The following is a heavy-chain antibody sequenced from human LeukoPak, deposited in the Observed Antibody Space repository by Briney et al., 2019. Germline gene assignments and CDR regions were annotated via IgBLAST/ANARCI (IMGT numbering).Heavy chain of an antibody. Sequence: GGSLRLSCAASGFTFSSYAMHWVRQAPGKGLEWVAVISYDGSNKYYADSVKGRFTISRDNSKNTPYLQMNSLRAEDTAVYYCARDGMAYWGQGALVTVSS. V-gene: IGHV3-30*04. CDR2: ISYDGSNK. CDR1: GFTFSSYA. J-gene: IGHJ4*02. D-gene: IGHD5-24*01. CDR3: ARDGMAY.